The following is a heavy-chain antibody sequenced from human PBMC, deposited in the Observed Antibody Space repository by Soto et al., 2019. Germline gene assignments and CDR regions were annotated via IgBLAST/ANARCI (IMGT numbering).Heavy chain of an antibody. CDR3: AGVGGRGSRTYYYGRDV. CDR2: INHSGST. V-gene: IGHV4-34*01. J-gene: IGHJ6*02. D-gene: IGHD1-26*01. CDR1: GGSFSGYY. Sequence: QVQLQQWGAGLLKPSETLSLTCAVYGGSFSGYYWSWIRQPPGKGLEWIGEINHSGSTNYNPSLKRRVTRSVDTAKHQFSLKLSSVTAAATAVYYCAGVGGRGSRTYYYGRDVWGQGTTVTVSS.